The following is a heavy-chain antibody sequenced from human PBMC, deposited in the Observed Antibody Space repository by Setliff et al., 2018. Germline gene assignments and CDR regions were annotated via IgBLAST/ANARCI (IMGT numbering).Heavy chain of an antibody. V-gene: IGHV4-59*01. CDR3: ARAKYGTTTYFES. CDR2: ISYVGYT. CDR1: GDSMGDFY. Sequence: SETLSLTCSVSGDSMGDFYWSWIRQTPGKGLEWIGHISYVGYTVYKPSLQSRVTISADTCKKQLSLTLTSVTVADTAVYYCARAKYGTTTYFESWGPGTLVTVSS. J-gene: IGHJ4*02. D-gene: IGHD1-1*01.